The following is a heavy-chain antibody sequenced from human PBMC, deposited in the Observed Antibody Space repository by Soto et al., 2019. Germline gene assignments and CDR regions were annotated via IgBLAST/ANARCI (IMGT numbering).Heavy chain of an antibody. CDR1: GFTFNDYA. D-gene: IGHD6-19*01. V-gene: IGHV3-9*01. J-gene: IGHJ4*02. CDR3: ARATGWYSLLDF. CDR2: ISWNSGSI. Sequence: EVQLVESGGGLVQPGRSLRLSCAASGFTFNDYAMHWVRQAPGKGLEWVSGISWNSGSINYADSVKGRFTICRDNAKRYLFLQINSRRAEDTALYYCARATGWYSLLDFWGQGTLVTVSS.